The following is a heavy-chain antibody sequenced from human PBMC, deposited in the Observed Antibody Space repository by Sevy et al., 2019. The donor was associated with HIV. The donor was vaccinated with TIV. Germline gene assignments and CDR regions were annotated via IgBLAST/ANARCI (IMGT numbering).Heavy chain of an antibody. D-gene: IGHD2-21*01. CDR2: IKSESDGGTV. Sequence: GGSLRLSCVVSGLDFKEAWMTWVRQAPGKGLEWVGRIKSESDGGTVDYAAPVKGRFTISRDDSRNTLFLEMDSLKTEDTAVYYCGKPHIVLGGMDVWGQGTTVTVSS. J-gene: IGHJ6*02. V-gene: IGHV3-15*01. CDR1: GLDFKEAW. CDR3: GKPHIVLGGMDV.